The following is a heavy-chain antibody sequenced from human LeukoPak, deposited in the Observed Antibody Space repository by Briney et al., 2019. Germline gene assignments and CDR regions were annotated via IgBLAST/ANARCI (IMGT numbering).Heavy chain of an antibody. CDR1: GGSFSGYY. D-gene: IGHD3-3*01. V-gene: IGHV4-34*01. Sequence: SETLSLTCAVYGGSFSGYYWSWIRQPPGKGLEWIGEINHSGSTNYNPSLKSRVTISVDTSKNQFSLKLSSVTAADTAVYYCASIPYYDFWSGYYTWGQGTLVTVSS. J-gene: IGHJ5*02. CDR3: ASIPYYDFWSGYYT. CDR2: INHSGST.